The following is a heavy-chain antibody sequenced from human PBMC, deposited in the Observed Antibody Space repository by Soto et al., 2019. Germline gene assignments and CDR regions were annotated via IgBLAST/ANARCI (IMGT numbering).Heavy chain of an antibody. CDR1: GFTFSSYW. Sequence: PVGSLRLSCAASGFTFSSYWMSWVRQAPGKGLEWVANIKQDGSEKYYVDSVKGRFTISRDNAKNSPYLQMNSLRAKDTAVYYCARGSASSGWYKVYYYYGMDVWGQGTTVTVSS. V-gene: IGHV3-7*03. J-gene: IGHJ6*02. D-gene: IGHD6-19*01. CDR3: ARGSASSGWYKVYYYYGMDV. CDR2: IKQDGSEK.